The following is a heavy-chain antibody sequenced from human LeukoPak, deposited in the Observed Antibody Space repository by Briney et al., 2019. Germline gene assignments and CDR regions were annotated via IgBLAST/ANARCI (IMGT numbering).Heavy chain of an antibody. V-gene: IGHV3-64D*06. CDR2: IGSDGDGT. CDR1: GFPFSTLG. Sequence: GGSLRLSCSASGFPFSTLGMHWVRQAPGKGLEHVSTIGSDGDGTYYADSVKDRFIISRDNSKNAVYLQMSSLRPEDTAVYYCVSPVFINFWGQGTLVTVSS. CDR3: VSPVFINF. D-gene: IGHD1-14*01. J-gene: IGHJ4*01.